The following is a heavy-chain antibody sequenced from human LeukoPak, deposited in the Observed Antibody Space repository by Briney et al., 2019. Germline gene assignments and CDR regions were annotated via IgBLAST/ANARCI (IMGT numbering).Heavy chain of an antibody. D-gene: IGHD6-13*01. V-gene: IGHV1-8*03. CDR2: MNPNSGNT. CDR3: ARDHRVAAAGIGGAFDI. Sequence: ASVKVSCKASGYTFTSYDINWVRQATGQGLEWMGWMNPNSGNTGYAQKFQGRVTITRNTSISTAYMELSSLRSEDTAVYYCARDHRVAAAGIGGAFDIWGQGTMVTVSS. J-gene: IGHJ3*02. CDR1: GYTFTSYD.